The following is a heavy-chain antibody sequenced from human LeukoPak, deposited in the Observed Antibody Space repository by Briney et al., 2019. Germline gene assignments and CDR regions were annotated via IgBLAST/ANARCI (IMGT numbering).Heavy chain of an antibody. J-gene: IGHJ4*02. CDR3: AKHYMGSSYNHGLDC. D-gene: IGHD3-10*01. CDR2: INYSGST. V-gene: IGHV4-39*01. CDR1: GGSISNSFYY. Sequence: SETLSLTCTVSGGSISNSFYYWGWIRQPPGKGLEWIGSINYSGSTYYNPSLKSRVPMSVDTSKNQFSLKLSSVTAADTALYYCAKHYMGSSYNHGLDCWGQGTLVTVSS.